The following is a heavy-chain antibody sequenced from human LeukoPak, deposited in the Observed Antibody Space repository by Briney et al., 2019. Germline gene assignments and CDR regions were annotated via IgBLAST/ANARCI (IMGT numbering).Heavy chain of an antibody. CDR1: GYTFTGYY. CDR3: AREAAAAYNYFDY. CDR2: INPNSGGT. J-gene: IGHJ4*02. D-gene: IGHD6-13*01. Sequence: ASVKVSCKASGYTFTGYYMRWVRQAPGQGLEWMGWINPNSGGTNYAQKFQGRVTMTRDTSISTAYMELSRLRSDDTAVYYCAREAAAAYNYFDYWGQGTLVTVSS. V-gene: IGHV1-2*02.